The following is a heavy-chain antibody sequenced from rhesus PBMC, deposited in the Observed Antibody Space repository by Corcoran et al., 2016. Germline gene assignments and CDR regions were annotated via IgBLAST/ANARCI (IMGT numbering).Heavy chain of an antibody. J-gene: IGHJ4*01. CDR1: GGSISGGYG. Sequence: QLQLQESGPGLVKPSETLSLTCAVSGGSISGGYGWSWIRQPPGKGLEWIGHIFGSIGSTYYNPSLKSRVTISTSTSKNKFSLKLSSVTAADTAVYYCARESSSGHYFDYWGQGVLVTVSS. CDR3: ARESSSGHYFDY. D-gene: IGHD6-31*01. V-gene: IGHV4S7*01. CDR2: IFGSIGST.